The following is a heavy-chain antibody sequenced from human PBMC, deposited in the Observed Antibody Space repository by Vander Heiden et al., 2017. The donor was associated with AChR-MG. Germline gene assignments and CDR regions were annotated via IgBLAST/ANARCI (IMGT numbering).Heavy chain of an antibody. V-gene: IGHV3-13*01. CDR1: GFTFSNYD. D-gene: IGHD2-15*01. CDR2: FHTAGDT. Sequence: EVQLVESGGGLVQPGGSLRLSCATSGFTFSNYDMHWVRQAAGKGLEWVSAFHTAGDTHYADSVKGRFTISRENAKNSLYLQMNNLRAGDTAVYYCTRASCSAASCSNRIHGLDVWGQGTTVTVSS. J-gene: IGHJ6*02. CDR3: TRASCSAASCSNRIHGLDV.